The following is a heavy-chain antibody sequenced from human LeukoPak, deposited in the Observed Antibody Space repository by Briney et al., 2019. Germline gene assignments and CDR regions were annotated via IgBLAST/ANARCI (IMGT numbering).Heavy chain of an antibody. CDR2: ISYDGSNK. J-gene: IGHJ4*02. V-gene: IGHV3-30-3*01. CDR1: GFTFSSYA. Sequence: GRSLRLSCAASGFTFSSYAMHWVRQAPGKGLEWVAVISYDGSNKYYADSVKGRFTISRDNSKNTLYLQMNSLRAEDTAVYYCARGDIVATYYFDYWGQGTLVTVSS. D-gene: IGHD5-12*01. CDR3: ARGDIVATYYFDY.